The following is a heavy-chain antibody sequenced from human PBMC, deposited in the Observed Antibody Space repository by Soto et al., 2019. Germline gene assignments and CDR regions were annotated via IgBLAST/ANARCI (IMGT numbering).Heavy chain of an antibody. CDR2: IYYSGST. V-gene: IGHV4-31*03. D-gene: IGHD3-22*01. CDR3: ARGGDSSGYFYGWFDP. CDR1: GGSISSGGYY. J-gene: IGHJ5*02. Sequence: NPSETLSLTCTVSGGSISSGGYYWSWIRQHPGKGLEWIGYIYYSGSTYYNPSLKSRVTISVDTSKNQFSLKLSSVTAADTAVYYCARGGDSSGYFYGWFDPWGQGTLVTVSS.